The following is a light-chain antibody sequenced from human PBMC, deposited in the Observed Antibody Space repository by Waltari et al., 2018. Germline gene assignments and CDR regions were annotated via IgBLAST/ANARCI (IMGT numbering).Light chain of an antibody. V-gene: IGKV3-20*01. CDR3: HQFGDPPHT. Sequence: ETVLTQSPGTLSLSPGERATITCRTSRPVTHNYVGWFQQKPVQAPLLLINGRSSSGPGLPDRFRGSGSGTDFTLTITQLEPEDFAVYYCHQFGDPPHTFGQGTRV. CDR2: GRS. J-gene: IGKJ2*01. CDR1: RPVTHNY.